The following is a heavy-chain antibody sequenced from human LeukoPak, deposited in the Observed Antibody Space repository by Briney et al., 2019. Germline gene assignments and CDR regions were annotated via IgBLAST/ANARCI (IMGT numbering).Heavy chain of an antibody. V-gene: IGHV4-34*01. J-gene: IGHJ6*02. CDR1: GGSFSGYY. Sequence: SETLSLTCAVYGGSFSGYYWSWIRQPPGKWLEWIGEINHSGSTNYNPSLKSRVTISVDTSKNQFSLKLSSVIAADTAVYYCARAPTTVTTSYYYYGMDVWGQGTTVTVSS. CDR3: ARAPTTVTTSYYYYGMDV. CDR2: INHSGST. D-gene: IGHD4-17*01.